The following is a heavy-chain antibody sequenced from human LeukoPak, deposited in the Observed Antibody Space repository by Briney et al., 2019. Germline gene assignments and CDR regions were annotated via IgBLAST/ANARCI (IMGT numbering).Heavy chain of an antibody. CDR2: VKTKTDGGTS. CDR3: TTDRWEDDY. Sequence: PGGSLRLSCAASGFTFNNAWMSWVRQAPGKGLEWVGRVKTKTDGGTSDYAAPVKGRLTISRDDSKNTLYLQMNSLKTEDTAVYYCTTDRWEDDYWGQGTLVTVSS. J-gene: IGHJ4*02. D-gene: IGHD1-26*01. CDR1: GFTFNNAW. V-gene: IGHV3-15*01.